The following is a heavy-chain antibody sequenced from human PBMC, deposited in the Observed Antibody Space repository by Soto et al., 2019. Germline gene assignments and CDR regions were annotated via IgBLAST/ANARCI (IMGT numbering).Heavy chain of an antibody. CDR1: GASISGFY. Sequence: QVQLQESGPGLVKPSETLSLTCTVSGASISGFYWSGIRKYAGKGLELIGRIYATGTTDYNPSLKSRVMMSVYTSKKQFSLKLRSVTAADSAVYYCVRDGTKTLRDWFDPWGQGISVTVSS. CDR2: IYATGTT. CDR3: VRDGTKTLRDWFDP. V-gene: IGHV4-4*07. D-gene: IGHD1-1*01. J-gene: IGHJ5*02.